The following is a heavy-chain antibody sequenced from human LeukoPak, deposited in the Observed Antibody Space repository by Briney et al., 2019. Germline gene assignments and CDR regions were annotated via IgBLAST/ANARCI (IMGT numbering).Heavy chain of an antibody. CDR3: AREDRSWFGELFEGFDY. D-gene: IGHD3-10*01. V-gene: IGHV4-59*01. J-gene: IGHJ4*02. CDR1: GGSISSYY. Sequence: SETLSLTCTVSGGSISSYYWSWIRQPPGKGLEWIGYIYYSGSTNYNPSLKSRATISVDTSKNQFSLKLSSVTAADTAVYYCAREDRSWFGELFEGFDYWGQGTLVTVSS. CDR2: IYYSGST.